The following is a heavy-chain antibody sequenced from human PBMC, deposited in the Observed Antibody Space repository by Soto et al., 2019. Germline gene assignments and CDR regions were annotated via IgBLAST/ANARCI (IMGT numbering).Heavy chain of an antibody. V-gene: IGHV3-74*01. CDR3: ARVPSTDYYDSTGYYNYFDY. J-gene: IGHJ4*02. CDR2: LQTDGSST. CDR1: GFTFDYYW. Sequence: GGSLRLSCVASGFTFDYYWMHWVRQAPGEGLMWVSRLQTDGSSTSYADSVKGRFTISRDNAKNTLYLQMNSLRAEDTAVYYCARVPSTDYYDSTGYYNYFDYWGQGTLVTVSS. D-gene: IGHD3-22*01.